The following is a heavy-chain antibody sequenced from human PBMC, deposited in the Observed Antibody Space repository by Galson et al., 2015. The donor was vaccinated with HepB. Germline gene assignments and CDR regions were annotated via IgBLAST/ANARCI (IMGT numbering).Heavy chain of an antibody. CDR3: ARAGRSRPGMDV. CDR2: IIPIFGIA. V-gene: IGHV1-69*01. CDR1: GCTFSSYA. Sequence: SCKASGCTFSSYAISWVRQAPGQGLEWMGGIIPIFGIANYAQKFQGRVTITADESTSTAYMELSSLRSEDTAVYYCARAGRSRPGMDVWGQGTTVTVSS. J-gene: IGHJ6*02. D-gene: IGHD2-15*01.